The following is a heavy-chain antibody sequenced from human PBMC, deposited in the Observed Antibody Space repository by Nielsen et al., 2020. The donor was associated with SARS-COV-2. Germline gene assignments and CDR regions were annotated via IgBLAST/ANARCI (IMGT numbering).Heavy chain of an antibody. D-gene: IGHD1-26*01. CDR1: GFAFSTHA. J-gene: IGHJ4*02. V-gene: IGHV3-30*02. Sequence: GGSLRLSCAASGFAFSTHAMHWVRQAPGKGLEWVAMIWRGGNYKFYPDSVRGRFTISRDDSKNSLYLQMNSLRLEDTAVYHCATSVSGSDIGSFDYWGQGALVTVSS. CDR3: ATSVSGSDIGSFDY. CDR2: IWRGGNYK.